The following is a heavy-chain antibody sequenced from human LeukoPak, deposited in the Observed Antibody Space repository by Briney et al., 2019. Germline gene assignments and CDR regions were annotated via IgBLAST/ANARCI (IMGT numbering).Heavy chain of an antibody. CDR3: ARVSKVPFQEEIFDY. D-gene: IGHD3-10*01. CDR1: GFTFTGYY. V-gene: IGHV1-2*02. CDR2: INPNSGDT. J-gene: IGHJ4*02. Sequence: GASVKVSCKASGFTFTGYYMHWVRQAPGQGLEWMGWINPNSGDTNFAQKFQGRVAMTRDTSISTAYMELSRLRSDDTAVYYCARVSKVPFQEEIFDYWGQGTLVTVSS.